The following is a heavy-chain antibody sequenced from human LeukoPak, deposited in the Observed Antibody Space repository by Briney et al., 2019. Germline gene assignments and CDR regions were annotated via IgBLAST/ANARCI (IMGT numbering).Heavy chain of an antibody. J-gene: IGHJ5*02. Sequence: PSETLSLTCAVYGESFSTYYWSWIRQPPGKGLEWIGHISYSGSTNYNPSLKSRVTISVDTSKNQFSLKLSSVTAADTAVYYCARGGSGYALNWFDPWGQGTLVTVSS. V-gene: IGHV4-59*01. CDR2: ISYSGST. D-gene: IGHD5-12*01. CDR1: GESFSTYY. CDR3: ARGGSGYALNWFDP.